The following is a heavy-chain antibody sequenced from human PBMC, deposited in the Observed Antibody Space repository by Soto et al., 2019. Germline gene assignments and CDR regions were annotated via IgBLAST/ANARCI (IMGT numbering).Heavy chain of an antibody. V-gene: IGHV4-34*01. CDR2: INHSGST. CDR1: GGSFSGYY. J-gene: IGHJ5*02. Sequence: TSETLSLTCAVYGGSFSGYYWSWIRQPPGKGLEWIGEINHSGSTNYNPSLKSRVTISVDTSKNQFSLKLSSVTAADTAVYYCARTGKFYYYDTSGLPFDPWGPGILVTVSS. D-gene: IGHD3-22*01. CDR3: ARTGKFYYYDTSGLPFDP.